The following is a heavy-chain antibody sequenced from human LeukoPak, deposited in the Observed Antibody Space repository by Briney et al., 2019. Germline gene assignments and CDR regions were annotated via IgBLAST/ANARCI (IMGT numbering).Heavy chain of an antibody. J-gene: IGHJ4*02. CDR2: IYYSGST. CDR1: GGSISSGTYY. V-gene: IGHV4-39*01. D-gene: IGHD2-15*01. CDR3: ATATDIVVVVAATN. Sequence: SETLSLTCIVSGGSISSGTYYWGWIRQPPGKGLEWIGSIYYSGSTYYNPSLKSRVTIPVDTSKNQFSLKLSSVTAADTAVYYCATATDIVVVVAATNWGQGTLVTVSS.